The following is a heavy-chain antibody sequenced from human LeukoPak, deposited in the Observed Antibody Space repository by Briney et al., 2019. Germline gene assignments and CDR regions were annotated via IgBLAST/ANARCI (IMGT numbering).Heavy chain of an antibody. D-gene: IGHD2-21*01. J-gene: IGHJ5*02. Sequence: ASVKVFCKTSGYSFTDYYMHWVRQAPGQGLEWMGWINPNSGGTSSAQKFQGSVTMTRDNSITTVYMEVSWLTSDDTAIYYCARADRLHGGPYLIGPWGQGTLVTVSS. CDR2: INPNSGGT. V-gene: IGHV1-2*02. CDR1: GYSFTDYY. CDR3: ARADRLHGGPYLIGP.